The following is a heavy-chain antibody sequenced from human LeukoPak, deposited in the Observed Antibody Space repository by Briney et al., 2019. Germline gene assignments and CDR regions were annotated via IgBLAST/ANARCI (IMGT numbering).Heavy chain of an antibody. V-gene: IGHV3-43*02. Sequence: GGSLRLSCAASGFIFDDYAMHWVRQAPGKGLEWVSLISGDGGRTYYTDSVKGRFTISRDNSKHSLYLQMNSLRTEDTALYYCTKNGDYSDAFDIWGQGTMVTVSS. CDR2: ISGDGGRT. CDR3: TKNGDYSDAFDI. CDR1: GFIFDDYA. J-gene: IGHJ3*02. D-gene: IGHD3-10*01.